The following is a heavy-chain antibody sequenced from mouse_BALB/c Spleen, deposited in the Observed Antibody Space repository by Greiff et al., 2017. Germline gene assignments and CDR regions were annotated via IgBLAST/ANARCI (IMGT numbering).Heavy chain of an antibody. CDR3: ARTYGNYGDYFDY. V-gene: IGHV1-14*01. J-gene: IGHJ2*01. CDR1: GYTFTSYV. D-gene: IGHD2-10*02. CDR2: INPYNDGT. Sequence: VQLQQSGPELVKPGASVKMSCKASGYTFTSYVMHWVKQKPGQGLEWIGYINPYNDGTKYNEKFKGKATLTSDKSSSTAYMELSSLTSEDSAVYYCARTYGNYGDYFDYWGQGTTLTVSS.